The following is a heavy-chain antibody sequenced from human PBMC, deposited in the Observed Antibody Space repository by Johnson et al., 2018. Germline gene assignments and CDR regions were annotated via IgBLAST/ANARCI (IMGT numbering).Heavy chain of an antibody. J-gene: IGHJ6*02. CDR2: IYYSGST. CDR3: ARDLDV. CDR1: GGSISSYY. V-gene: IGHV4-59*01. Sequence: QVQLQESGPGLVKPSETLSLTCPVSGGSISSYYWSWIRQPPGKGLEWIGYIYYSGSTNYNPSLKSRVTISVDTSKNQFSLKLSSVPAADTAVYYCARDLDVWGQGTTVTVSS.